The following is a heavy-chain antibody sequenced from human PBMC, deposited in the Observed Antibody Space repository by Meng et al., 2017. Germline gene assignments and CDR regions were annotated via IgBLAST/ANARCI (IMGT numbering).Heavy chain of an antibody. CDR3: ASMGY. J-gene: IGHJ4*02. D-gene: IGHD3-10*01. CDR2: ISYDGSNK. CDR1: GFTFSSYA. Sequence: QVQLVESGGGVVQPGTSLRLSCAASGFTFSSYASHWVRQAPGKGLEWVAVISYDGSNKYYADSVKGRFTISRDNSKNTLYLQMNSLRAEDTAVYYCASMGYWGQGTLVTVSS. V-gene: IGHV3-30*01.